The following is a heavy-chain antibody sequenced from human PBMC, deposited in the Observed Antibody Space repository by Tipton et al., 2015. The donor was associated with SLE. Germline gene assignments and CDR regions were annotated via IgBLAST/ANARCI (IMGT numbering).Heavy chain of an antibody. CDR3: ARDPYGNEDY. D-gene: IGHD4-11*01. CDR2: IYYSGST. Sequence: LRLSCTVSGGSISSYYWSWIRQPPGKGLEWIGYIYYSGSTSYNPSLKSRVTMSVDTSKNQFSLKLSSVTAADTAVYYCARDPYGNEDYWGQGTLVTVSS. J-gene: IGHJ4*02. V-gene: IGHV4-59*12. CDR1: GGSISSYY.